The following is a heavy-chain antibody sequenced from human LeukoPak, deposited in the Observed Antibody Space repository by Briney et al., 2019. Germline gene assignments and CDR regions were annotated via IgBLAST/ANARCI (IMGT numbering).Heavy chain of an antibody. CDR1: GYTFTSYG. Sequence: ASVKVSCKASGYTFTSYGISWVRQAPGQGLEWMGWISAYNGNINYAQKLQGRVTMTTDTSTSTAYMELRSLRSDDTAVYYCARGYDILTGYFLFDYWGQGTLVTVSS. CDR3: ARGYDILTGYFLFDY. V-gene: IGHV1-18*04. D-gene: IGHD3-9*01. J-gene: IGHJ4*02. CDR2: ISAYNGNI.